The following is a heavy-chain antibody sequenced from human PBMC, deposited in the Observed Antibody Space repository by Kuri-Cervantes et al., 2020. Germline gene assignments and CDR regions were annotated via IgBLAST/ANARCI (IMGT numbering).Heavy chain of an antibody. Sequence: SETLSLTCAASGGSFSGYNWAWIRQSPGKGLEWIGEINHSGGTKYNASLKSRVTISVDTSKNQFSLKLSSVTAADTAVYYCAREGYYDSSGYNWFDPWGQGTLVTVSS. V-gene: IGHV4-34*01. CDR1: GGSFSGYN. CDR3: AREGYYDSSGYNWFDP. CDR2: INHSGGT. J-gene: IGHJ5*02. D-gene: IGHD3-22*01.